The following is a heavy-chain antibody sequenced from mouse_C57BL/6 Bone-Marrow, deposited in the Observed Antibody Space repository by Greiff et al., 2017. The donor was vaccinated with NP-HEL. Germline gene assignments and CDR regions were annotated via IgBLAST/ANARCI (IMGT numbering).Heavy chain of an antibody. CDR2: INPGSGGT. Sequence: QVQLQQSGAELVRPGTSVKVSCKASGYAFTNYLIEWVKQRPGQGLEWIGVINPGSGGTNYNEKFKGKATLTADKSSSTAYLQLSSLTSEDSAVYFCARSPTGPGDYWGQGTTLTVSS. V-gene: IGHV1-54*01. CDR1: GYAFTNYL. CDR3: ARSPTGPGDY. J-gene: IGHJ2*01.